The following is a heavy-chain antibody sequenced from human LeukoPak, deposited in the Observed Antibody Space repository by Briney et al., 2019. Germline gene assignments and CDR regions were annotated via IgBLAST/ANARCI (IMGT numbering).Heavy chain of an antibody. V-gene: IGHV3-30*02. CDR3: AKVALGTIAVAGTGDY. Sequence: GGSLRLSCAASGFTFSSYGMHWVRQAPGKGLEWVAFIRYDGSNKYYADSVKGRFTISRDNSKNTLYLQMNSLRAEDTAVYYCAKVALGTIAVAGTGDYWGQGTLVTVSS. CDR2: IRYDGSNK. CDR1: GFTFSSYG. J-gene: IGHJ4*02. D-gene: IGHD6-19*01.